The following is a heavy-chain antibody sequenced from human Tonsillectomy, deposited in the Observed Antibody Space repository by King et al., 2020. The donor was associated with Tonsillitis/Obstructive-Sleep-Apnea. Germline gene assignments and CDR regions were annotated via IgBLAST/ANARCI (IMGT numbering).Heavy chain of an antibody. CDR2: ISYDGSNK. V-gene: IGHV3-30*04. Sequence: VQLVESGGGVVQPGRSLRLSCAASGFTFSSYAMHWVRQAPGKGLEWVAVISYDGSNKYYADSVKGRFTISRDNSKNTLYLQMNSLRAEDTAVYYCARGELELRIFDYWGQGTLVTVSS. CDR1: GFTFSSYA. CDR3: ARGELELRIFDY. D-gene: IGHD1-7*01. J-gene: IGHJ4*02.